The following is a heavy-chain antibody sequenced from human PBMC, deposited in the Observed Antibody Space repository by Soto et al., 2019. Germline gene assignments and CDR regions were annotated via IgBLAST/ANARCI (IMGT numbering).Heavy chain of an antibody. D-gene: IGHD1-26*01. CDR1: GGSISSGSYY. CDR2: IYSSGST. Sequence: QLQLQESGPGLVKPSETLSLTCTVSGGSISSGSYYWGWIRQPPGKGLEWLGNIYSSGSTYYNPSLNSRVTISVDTSKYQFSLKRSSVTAADTAVYYCARGRIHSGSYPMWDYWGQGTLVTVSS. V-gene: IGHV4-39*01. CDR3: ARGRIHSGSYPMWDY. J-gene: IGHJ4*02.